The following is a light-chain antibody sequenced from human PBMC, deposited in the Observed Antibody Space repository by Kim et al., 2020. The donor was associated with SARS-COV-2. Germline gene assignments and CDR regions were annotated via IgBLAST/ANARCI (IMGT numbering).Light chain of an antibody. CDR2: VAS. CDR3: QQSHSPPFT. V-gene: IGKV1-39*01. CDR1: QSITSY. Sequence: ASVGDRVTITCLASQSITSYLNWYQHKPGKAPKLLINVASSLQCGVPSRFSGSGSGTDFTLTISSVQPEDFATYYCQQSHSPPFTFGPGTKVDIK. J-gene: IGKJ3*01.